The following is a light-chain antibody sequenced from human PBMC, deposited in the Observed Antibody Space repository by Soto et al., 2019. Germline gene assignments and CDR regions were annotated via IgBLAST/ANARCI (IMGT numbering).Light chain of an antibody. CDR2: HAS. J-gene: IGKJ5*01. V-gene: IGKV3D-20*02. Sequence: ELVLTQSPGTLSLTHGERATLSCRASQSVSRNYLAWYQQKPGQAPRLLIYHASTRATGIPARFSGSGSGTDFTLTITRLEPEDFAVYYCQQRSNWPPITFGQGTRLEIK. CDR1: QSVSRNY. CDR3: QQRSNWPPIT.